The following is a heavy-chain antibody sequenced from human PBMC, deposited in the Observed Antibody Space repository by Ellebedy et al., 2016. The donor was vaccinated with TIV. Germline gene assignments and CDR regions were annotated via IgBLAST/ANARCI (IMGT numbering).Heavy chain of an antibody. CDR2: ISSSSSYI. V-gene: IGHV3-21*01. CDR1: GFTFSSYS. J-gene: IGHJ4*02. CDR3: ASSRDGYNYEDY. Sequence: GESLKISXAASGFTFSSYSMNWVRQAPGKGLEWVSSISSSSSYIYYADSVKGRFTISRDNAKNSLYLQMNSLRAEDTAVYYCASSRDGYNYEDYWGQGTLVTVSS. D-gene: IGHD5-24*01.